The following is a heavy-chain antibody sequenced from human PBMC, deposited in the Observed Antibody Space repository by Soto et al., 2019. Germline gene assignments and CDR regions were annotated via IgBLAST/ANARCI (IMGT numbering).Heavy chain of an antibody. J-gene: IGHJ6*02. Sequence: QVQLVQSGAEVKKPGSSVKVSCKASGGTFSSYAISWVRQAPGQGLEWMGGIIPIFGTANYAQKFQGRVTNTADESTSTAYMDLSSLRYEDTAVYYCARHVPAAGYYYGMDVWGQGTTVTVSS. CDR2: IIPIFGTA. CDR1: GGTFSSYA. D-gene: IGHD2-2*01. V-gene: IGHV1-69*12. CDR3: ARHVPAAGYYYGMDV.